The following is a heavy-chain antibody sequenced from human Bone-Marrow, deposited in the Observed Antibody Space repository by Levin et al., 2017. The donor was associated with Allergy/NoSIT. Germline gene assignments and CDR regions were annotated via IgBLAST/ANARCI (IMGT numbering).Heavy chain of an antibody. J-gene: IGHJ5*02. Sequence: GGSLRLSCIGSGFTFSSYSIHWVRQAPGKGLEWVAVISHDGTLERHADSVKGRLTITRDNAKNTVYLQMSSLRVEDTAVYFCAEGLEATFDYRFDPWGQGTLVTVSS. V-gene: IGHV3-30*18. CDR1: GFTFSSYS. D-gene: IGHD3-16*01. CDR3: AEGLEATFDYRFDP. CDR2: ISHDGTLE.